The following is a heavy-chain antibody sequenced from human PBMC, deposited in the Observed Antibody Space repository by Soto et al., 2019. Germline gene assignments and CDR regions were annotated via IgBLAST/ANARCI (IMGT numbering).Heavy chain of an antibody. J-gene: IGHJ6*02. CDR2: IIPIFGTA. Sequence: SVKVSCKASGGTFSSYAISWVRQAPGQGLEWMGGIIPIFGTANYAQKFQGRVTITAEECTGTAYMELSSLRSEDTAVYYCASLCGGDCYKGPLTHYGMDVWGQGTTVTVSS. D-gene: IGHD2-21*02. CDR3: ASLCGGDCYKGPLTHYGMDV. CDR1: GGTFSSYA. V-gene: IGHV1-69*13.